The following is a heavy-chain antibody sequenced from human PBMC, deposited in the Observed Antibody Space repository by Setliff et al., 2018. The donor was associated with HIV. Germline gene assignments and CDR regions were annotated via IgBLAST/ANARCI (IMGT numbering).Heavy chain of an antibody. CDR2: IYSSGST. J-gene: IGHJ3*02. D-gene: IGHD6-13*01. V-gene: IGHV4-4*09. CDR1: GGSISGYY. CDR3: ARHWYSSSWYHVFDI. Sequence: PSETLSLTCSVSGGSISGYYWTWIRQPPGKGLEWIGYIYSSGSTNYNPSLKSRVTISVDTSKNQFSLKLSSVTAADTAVYYCARHWYSSSWYHVFDIWGQGTMVTVSS.